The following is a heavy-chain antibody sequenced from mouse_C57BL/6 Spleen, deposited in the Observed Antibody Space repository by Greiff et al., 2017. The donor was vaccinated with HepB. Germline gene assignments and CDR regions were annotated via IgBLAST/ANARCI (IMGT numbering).Heavy chain of an antibody. CDR1: GFTFSDFY. D-gene: IGHD2-10*01. CDR2: SRNKANDYTT. J-gene: IGHJ4*01. V-gene: IGHV7-1*01. CDR3: AREGLLYYAMDY. Sequence: EVKLVESGGGLVQSGRSLRLSCATSGFTFSDFYMEWVRQAPGKGLEWIAASRNKANDYTTEYSASVKGRFIVSRDTSQSILYLQMNALRAEDTAMYYCAREGLLYYAMDYWGQGTSVTVSS.